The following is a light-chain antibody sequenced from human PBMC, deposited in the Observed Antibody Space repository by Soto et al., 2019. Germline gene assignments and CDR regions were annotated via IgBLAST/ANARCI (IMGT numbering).Light chain of an antibody. Sequence: QSALTQPASVSGSPGQSITISCTGTRSDVGGYNYVSWYQQHPGKAPKLMIYDVSNRPSGVSNRFSGSKSGNTASLTISGLQAEDEADYYCSSYTSSSTLEGVVFGGGTKLTVL. J-gene: IGLJ2*01. CDR1: RSDVGGYNY. V-gene: IGLV2-14*01. CDR2: DVS. CDR3: SSYTSSSTLEGVV.